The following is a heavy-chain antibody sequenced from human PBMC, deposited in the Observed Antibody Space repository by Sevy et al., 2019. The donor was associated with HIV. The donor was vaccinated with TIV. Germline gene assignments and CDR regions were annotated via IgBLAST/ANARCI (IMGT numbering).Heavy chain of an antibody. CDR1: GFSFSKYG. CDR3: VRGADYYDRGGANCDS. J-gene: IGHJ4*02. D-gene: IGHD3-22*01. V-gene: IGHV3-33*01. Sequence: GGSLRLSCAASGFSFSKYGMHWVRQAPGKGLEWVALIGYDGSREYYADSVKGRFTISRDNSNNTLYLQVNSLRAEDTAVYYCVRGADYYDRGGANCDSWGQGTLVTVSS. CDR2: IGYDGSRE.